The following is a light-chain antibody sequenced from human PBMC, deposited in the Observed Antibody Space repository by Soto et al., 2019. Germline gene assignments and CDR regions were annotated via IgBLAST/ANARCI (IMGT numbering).Light chain of an antibody. CDR1: TSDVGDYDY. J-gene: IGLJ2*01. Sequence: QSALTQPASVSGSPGQSITISCTGATSDVGDYDYVSWYQHHPGRAPKLIIYDVNDRPSGVSNRFSGSKSVNTASLTISGLPAEDEADYYCSSYKITSPFVVLGGGTKLTVL. CDR2: DVN. CDR3: SSYKITSPFVV. V-gene: IGLV2-14*03.